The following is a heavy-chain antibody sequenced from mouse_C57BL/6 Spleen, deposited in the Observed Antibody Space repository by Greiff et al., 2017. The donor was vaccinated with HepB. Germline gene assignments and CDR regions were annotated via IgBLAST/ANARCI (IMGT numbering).Heavy chain of an antibody. CDR3: ARHGRGAIYYDYDYYAMDY. CDR2: FYPGSGSI. V-gene: IGHV1-62-2*01. J-gene: IGHJ4*01. CDR1: GYTFTEYT. D-gene: IGHD2-4*01. Sequence: QVQLQQSGAELVKPGASVKLSCKASGYTFTEYTIHWVKQRSGQGLEWIGWFYPGSGSIKYNEKFKDKATLTADKSSSTVYMELSRLTSEDSAVYFCARHGRGAIYYDYDYYAMDYWGQGTSVTVSS.